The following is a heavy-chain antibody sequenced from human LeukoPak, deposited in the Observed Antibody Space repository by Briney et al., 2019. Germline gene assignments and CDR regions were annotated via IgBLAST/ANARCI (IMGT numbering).Heavy chain of an antibody. V-gene: IGHV4-59*08. D-gene: IGHD6-13*01. CDR2: IYYSGST. J-gene: IGHJ4*02. CDR1: GGSISSYY. Sequence: SETLSLTCTVSGGSISSYYWSWIRQPPGKGLEWIGYIYYSGSTNYNPSLKSRVTISVDTSKNQFSLKLSSVTAADTAVYYCARHPSGSSWFDFYFDYWGRGTLVTVSS. CDR3: ARHPSGSSWFDFYFDY.